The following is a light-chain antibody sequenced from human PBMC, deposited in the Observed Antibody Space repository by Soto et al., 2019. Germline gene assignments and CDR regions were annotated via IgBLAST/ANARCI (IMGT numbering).Light chain of an antibody. CDR2: LTSDGSH. CDR3: QTWGTGLRV. J-gene: IGLJ3*02. CDR1: RGHSSYA. Sequence: QSVLTQSPSASASLGASVKLTCTLSRGHSSYAIAWHQHQAEKVPRYVMNLTSDGSHTMGEVIPDRFSGSSSGAERYLTISSLQSEDEADYYCQTWGTGLRVFGGGTKLTVL. V-gene: IGLV4-69*01.